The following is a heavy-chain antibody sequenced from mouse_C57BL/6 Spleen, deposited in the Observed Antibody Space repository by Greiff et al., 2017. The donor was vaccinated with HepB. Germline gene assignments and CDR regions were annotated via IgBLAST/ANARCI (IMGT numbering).Heavy chain of an antibody. CDR2: IRLKSDNYAT. J-gene: IGHJ2*01. CDR3: TGLVLRSLLFDY. D-gene: IGHD1-1*01. V-gene: IGHV6-3*01. Sequence: EVKLMESGGGLVQPGGSMKLSCVASGFTFSNYWMNWVRQSPEKGLEWVAQIRLKSDNYATHYAESVKGRFTISRDDSKSSVYLQMNNLRAEDTGIYYCTGLVLRSLLFDYWGQGTTLTVSS. CDR1: GFTFSNYW.